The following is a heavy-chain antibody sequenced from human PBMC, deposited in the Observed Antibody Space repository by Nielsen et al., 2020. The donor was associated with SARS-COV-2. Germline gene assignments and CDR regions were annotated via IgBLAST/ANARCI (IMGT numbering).Heavy chain of an antibody. CDR1: GFTFDDYA. V-gene: IGHV3-9*01. D-gene: IGHD3-22*01. J-gene: IGHJ4*02. Sequence: GGSLRLSCAASGFTFDDYAMHWVRQAPGKGLEWVSGINWNSGSIVYADSVKGRFTIPRDNAKSSLYLQMNSLRAEDTALYYCAKAQAYDSSGYYSITYYFDYWGQGTLVTVSS. CDR3: AKAQAYDSSGYYSITYYFDY. CDR2: INWNSGSI.